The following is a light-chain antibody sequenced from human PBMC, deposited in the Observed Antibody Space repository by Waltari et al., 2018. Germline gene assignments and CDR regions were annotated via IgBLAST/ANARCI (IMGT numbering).Light chain of an antibody. V-gene: IGKV3-20*01. Sequence: EVVLTQSPGPLSLSPGETATLSCMASQSIGRYLVWYQQKSGQAPRLLIYGASTRATGIPDRFSGSGSGTDFSLTISRLEAEDFAVYYCQNHERLPATFGQGTKVEMK. CDR2: GAS. CDR3: QNHERLPAT. CDR1: QSIGRY. J-gene: IGKJ1*01.